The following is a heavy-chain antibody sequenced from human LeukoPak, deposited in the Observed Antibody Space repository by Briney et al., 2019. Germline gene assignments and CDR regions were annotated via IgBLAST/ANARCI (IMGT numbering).Heavy chain of an antibody. CDR3: ARGAYGGRGYYYGVDV. V-gene: IGHV3-7*03. CDR1: GFTFSSYW. Sequence: PGGSLRLSCAASGFTFSSYWMNWVRQAPGKGREWVANIKQDGSEKYYVDSVKGRFTISRDNTKNSLYLQMNSLRAEDTAVYFCARGAYGGRGYYYGVDVWGKGTTVTVSS. D-gene: IGHD4-23*01. J-gene: IGHJ6*04. CDR2: IKQDGSEK.